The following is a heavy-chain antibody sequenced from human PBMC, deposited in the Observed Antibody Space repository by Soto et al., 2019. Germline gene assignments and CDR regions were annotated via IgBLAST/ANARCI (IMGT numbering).Heavy chain of an antibody. CDR3: AAGGGLTRYY. CDR1: GGSVSSSYW. V-gene: IGHV4-4*02. J-gene: IGHJ4*02. Sequence: SETLSLTCAVSGGSVSSSYWWSWVRQPPGKGPEWIGEIYHSGSANYNPSLKSRVTISVDSSKNQFSLRLSSVTAADTAVYYCAAGGGLTRYYWGQGTLVTVYS. CDR2: IYHSGSA. D-gene: IGHD1-26*01.